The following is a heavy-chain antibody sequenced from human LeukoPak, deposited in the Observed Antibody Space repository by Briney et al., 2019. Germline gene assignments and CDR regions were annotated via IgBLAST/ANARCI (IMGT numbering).Heavy chain of an antibody. D-gene: IGHD2-21*02. Sequence: ASVKVSCKASGYTFTSYDINWVRQAPGQGLEWMGWMNPNSGNTGYAQKFQGRVTMTRNTSISTAYMELSSLRSEDTAVYYCASGEGVYCGGDCYTPKAFDIWGQGTMVTVSS. V-gene: IGHV1-8*01. CDR3: ASGEGVYCGGDCYTPKAFDI. CDR1: GYTFTSYD. CDR2: MNPNSGNT. J-gene: IGHJ3*02.